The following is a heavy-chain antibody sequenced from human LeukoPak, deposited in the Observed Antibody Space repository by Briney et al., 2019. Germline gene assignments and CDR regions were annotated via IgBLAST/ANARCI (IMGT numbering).Heavy chain of an antibody. D-gene: IGHD5-12*01. CDR2: IIPILGIA. CDR3: AREIILHRVYGGYGYYFDY. J-gene: IGHJ4*02. Sequence: ASVKVSCKASGGTFSSYAISWVRQAPGQGLEWMGRIIPILGIANYAQKFQGRVTITADKSTSTAYMELSSLRSEDTAVYYCAREIILHRVYGGYGYYFDYWGQGTLVTASS. CDR1: GGTFSSYA. V-gene: IGHV1-69*04.